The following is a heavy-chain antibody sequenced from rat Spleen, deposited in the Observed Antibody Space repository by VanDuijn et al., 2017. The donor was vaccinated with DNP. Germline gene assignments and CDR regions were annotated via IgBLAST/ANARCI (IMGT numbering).Heavy chain of an antibody. CDR3: ATPEEGVVSWFAY. J-gene: IGHJ3*01. CDR1: GFTFSDFV. CDR2: IMFDGITT. D-gene: IGHD1-11*01. V-gene: IGHV5S10*01. Sequence: EVQLVESDGGLVQPGNSLKLSCAASGFTFSDFVMAWVRQSPKKGLEWVATIMFDGITTFYRDSVKGRFTISRDNAKSILYLQMDSLRSEDTATYYCATPEEGVVSWFAYWGQGTLATVSS.